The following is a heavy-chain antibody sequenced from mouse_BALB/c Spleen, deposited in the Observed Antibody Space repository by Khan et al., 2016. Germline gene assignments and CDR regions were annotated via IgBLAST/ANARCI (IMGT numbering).Heavy chain of an antibody. J-gene: IGHJ4*01. D-gene: IGHD1-3*01. CDR2: IRLKSNNFAT. CDR1: GFSFSNYW. Sequence: EVKLEESGGGLVQPGGSMKLSCVASGFSFSNYWMNWVRQSPEKGLEWVAEIRLKSNNFATHYAESVKGRFTISRDDSKSSVYLQMNNLRAEVTGIYYCLSGHYAMDFWGQGTSVTVSS. CDR3: LSGHYAMDF. V-gene: IGHV6-6*02.